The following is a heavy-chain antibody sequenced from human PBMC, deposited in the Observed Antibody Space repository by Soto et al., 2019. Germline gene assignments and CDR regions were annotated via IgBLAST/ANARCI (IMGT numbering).Heavy chain of an antibody. Sequence: QLQLQESGSGLVKPSQTLSLTCAVSGGSISSGGYSWSWIRQPPGKGLEWIGYIYHSGSTYYNPSLKSRVTIAVDSSKNQFSLKLSSVTSADTAVYYCAAGGGLPRYYWGQGTLVTVSS. CDR3: AAGGGLPRYY. V-gene: IGHV4-30-2*01. J-gene: IGHJ4*02. D-gene: IGHD5-12*01. CDR1: GGSISSGGYS. CDR2: IYHSGST.